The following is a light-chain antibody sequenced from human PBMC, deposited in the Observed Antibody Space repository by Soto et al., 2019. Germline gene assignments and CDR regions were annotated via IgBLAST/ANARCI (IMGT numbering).Light chain of an antibody. CDR1: SSDVGGHNY. J-gene: IGLJ1*01. CDR2: EVS. CDR3: SSYTSSSTYV. V-gene: IGLV2-14*01. Sequence: QSALTQPASVSGSPGQSITISCTGTSSDVGGHNYVSWYQQHPGKAPKLMIYEVSNRPSGVSNRFSGSKSGNTASLTISGLQAEDGADYYCSSYTSSSTYVFGTGTKVTVL.